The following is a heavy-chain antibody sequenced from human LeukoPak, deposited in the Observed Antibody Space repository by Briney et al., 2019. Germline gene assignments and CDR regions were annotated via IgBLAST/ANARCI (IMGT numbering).Heavy chain of an antibody. CDR3: ARDRRAMDYDFWSGYYIGRFDP. CDR1: GLTFSDYY. J-gene: IGHJ5*02. Sequence: GGSLRLSCAASGLTFSDYYMSWIRQAPGKGLEWVSYISSSGSTIYYADSVKGRFTISRDNAKNSLYLQMNSLRAEDTAVYYCARDRRAMDYDFWSGYYIGRFDPWGQGTLVTVSS. D-gene: IGHD3-3*01. CDR2: ISSSGSTI. V-gene: IGHV3-11*04.